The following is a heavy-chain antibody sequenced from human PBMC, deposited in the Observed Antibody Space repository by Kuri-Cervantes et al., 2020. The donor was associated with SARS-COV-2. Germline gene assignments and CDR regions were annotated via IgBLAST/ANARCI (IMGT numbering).Heavy chain of an antibody. Sequence: SQTLSLTCAVSGDSVSSNSAGWNWIRQSPSRGLEWLGRTYYRSKWYHDYAVSVKSRIIINPDTSKNQFSLQLSSVTPEDTAVYYCARDVDPYYDYWSGSAGYWGQGTLVTVSS. CDR2: TYYRSKWYH. D-gene: IGHD3-3*01. V-gene: IGHV6-1*01. J-gene: IGHJ4*02. CDR1: GDSVSSNSAG. CDR3: ARDVDPYYDYWSGSAGY.